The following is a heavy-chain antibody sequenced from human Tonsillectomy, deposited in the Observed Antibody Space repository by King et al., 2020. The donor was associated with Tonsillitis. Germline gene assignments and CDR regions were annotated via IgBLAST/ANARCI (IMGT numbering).Heavy chain of an antibody. D-gene: IGHD1-26*01. CDR1: GFTFTSSA. V-gene: IGHV1-58*01. J-gene: IGHJ3*02. CDR2: IVVGSGNT. CDR3: AALGGYSGSYLGAFDI. Sequence: QLVQSGPEVKKPGTSVKVSCKASGFTFTSSAVQWVRQARGQRLEWIGWIVVGSGNTNYAQKFQERVTITRDMSTSTAYMELSSLRSEDTAVYYCAALGGYSGSYLGAFDIWGQGTMVIVSS.